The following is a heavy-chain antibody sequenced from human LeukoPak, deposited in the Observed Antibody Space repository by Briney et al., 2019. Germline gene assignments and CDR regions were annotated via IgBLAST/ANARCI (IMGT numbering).Heavy chain of an antibody. CDR2: ISTYKGTT. D-gene: IGHD6-13*01. J-gene: IGHJ6*03. Sequence: ASVKVSCKASGGTFSSYAISWVRQAPGQGLEWMGWISTYKGTTNYTQKFQGRVAMTTDTSTSTAYMELRSLRSDDTAVYYCARYSSSWYHYMDVWGKGTTVTVSS. CDR1: GGTFSSYA. CDR3: ARYSSSWYHYMDV. V-gene: IGHV1-18*01.